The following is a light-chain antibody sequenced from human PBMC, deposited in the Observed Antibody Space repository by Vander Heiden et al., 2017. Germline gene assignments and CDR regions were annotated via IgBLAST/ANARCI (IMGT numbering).Light chain of an antibody. V-gene: IGKV1-39*01. Sequence: DIQMTQSPSSLSVSVGDSVTITCRASQNIDSYLNWYQQKPGRAPKLLVYAASSLQSGVPSRFSGSGSGTDFTLTISSLQPEDFATYYCQQSYSTPPYAFGQGTKLEIK. CDR1: QNIDSY. CDR2: AAS. CDR3: QQSYSTPPYA. J-gene: IGKJ2*01.